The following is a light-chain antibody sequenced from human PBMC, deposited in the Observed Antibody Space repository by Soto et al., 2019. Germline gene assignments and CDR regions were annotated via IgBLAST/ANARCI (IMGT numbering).Light chain of an antibody. V-gene: IGLV2-14*01. CDR3: SSYTSSNSYV. J-gene: IGLJ1*01. Sequence: TQHAPVSGAPGHSIAISCTATNSVVGAYNSVSWYQQYPGKAPKLMIHDVSNRPSGVSDRFSGSKSGNTASLTISGLQAEDEADYYCSSYTSSNSYVFGSGTKVTVL. CDR1: NSVVGAYNS. CDR2: DVS.